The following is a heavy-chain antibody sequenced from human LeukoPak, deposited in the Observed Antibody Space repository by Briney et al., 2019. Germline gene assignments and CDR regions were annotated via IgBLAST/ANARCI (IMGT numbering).Heavy chain of an antibody. CDR1: GGSFSGYY. Sequence: SETLSLTCAVYGGSFSGYYWSWIRQPPGKGLEWIGEINHSGSTNYNPSLKSRVTISVDTSKNQFSLKLSSVTAADTAVYYCARRSGIVVVPAAIGYWGQGTLVTVSS. D-gene: IGHD2-2*01. CDR3: ARRSGIVVVPAAIGY. J-gene: IGHJ4*02. V-gene: IGHV4-34*01. CDR2: INHSGST.